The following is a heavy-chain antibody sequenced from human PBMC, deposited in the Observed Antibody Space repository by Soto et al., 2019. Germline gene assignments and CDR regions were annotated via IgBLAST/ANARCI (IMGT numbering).Heavy chain of an antibody. J-gene: IGHJ3*02. V-gene: IGHV5-51*01. Sequence: GESLKISCKGSGYSFTTYWIGWVRQMPGKGLEWMGIIYPDDSDTRYSPSFQGQVTISADKSITTAYLQWSSLKASDTAMYYCARLRYSSGPDALDIWGQGTMVTVSS. CDR3: ARLRYSSGPDALDI. CDR2: IYPDDSDT. D-gene: IGHD3-22*01. CDR1: GYSFTTYW.